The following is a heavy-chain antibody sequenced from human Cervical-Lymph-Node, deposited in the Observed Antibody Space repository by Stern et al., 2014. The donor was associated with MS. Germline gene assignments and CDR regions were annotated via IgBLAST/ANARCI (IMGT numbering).Heavy chain of an antibody. V-gene: IGHV1-2*02. CDR1: GYTFTDYY. Sequence: VQLVQSGTEMKKPGASVKVSCKASGYTFTDYYLHWVRQAPGQGLEWMGWVNPNRGGTNYAQKFQGRVTMTSDTSISTAYMDLSRLTSDDTAVYYCAGLRGTWNYFPHDFDVWGQGTTVIVSS. CDR3: AGLRGTWNYFPHDFDV. J-gene: IGHJ3*01. D-gene: IGHD1-7*01. CDR2: VNPNRGGT.